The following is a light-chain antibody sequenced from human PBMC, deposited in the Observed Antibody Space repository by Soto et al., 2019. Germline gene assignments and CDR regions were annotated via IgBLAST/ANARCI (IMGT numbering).Light chain of an antibody. V-gene: IGKV1-39*01. CDR2: GSS. Sequence: DIQMIQSPSSLSASVGDRITITCRASQSISIYLNWYQQKPGKAPKLLIYGSSSLQSGVPSRFSGGGSGTDFTLTISSLQPEDFATYYCQQCYTTPPWTFGQGTKVEIK. CDR1: QSISIY. J-gene: IGKJ1*01. CDR3: QQCYTTPPWT.